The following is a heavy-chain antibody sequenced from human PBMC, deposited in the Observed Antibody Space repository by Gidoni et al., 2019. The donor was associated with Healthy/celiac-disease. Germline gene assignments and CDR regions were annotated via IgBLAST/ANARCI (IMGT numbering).Heavy chain of an antibody. D-gene: IGHD3-10*01. CDR1: GFTVSSNY. V-gene: IGHV3-53*01. CDR2: IYSGGST. CDR3: ARAADYYGSGSLGYYYYGMDV. Sequence: EVQLVESGGGLIQPGGSLRLSCAASGFTVSSNYMSWVRQAPGKGLEWVSVIYSGGSTYYADSVKGRFTISRDNSKNTLYLQMNSLRAEDTAVYYCARAADYYGSGSLGYYYYGMDVWGQGTTVTVSS. J-gene: IGHJ6*02.